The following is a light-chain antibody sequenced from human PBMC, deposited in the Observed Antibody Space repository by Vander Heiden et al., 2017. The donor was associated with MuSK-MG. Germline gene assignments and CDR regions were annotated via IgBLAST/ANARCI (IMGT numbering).Light chain of an antibody. V-gene: IGLV2-23*02. CDR3: CSYAGSSTFV. Sequence: QSALTQPPSVSGSPEQSLTISSTGTSSDVGKYIHVSWYQHPPGKPPKLIISEVTKRPAGVSNRFSGSKSGTTASMTISGLQAEDETDYYCCSYAGSSTFVFGTGTKVTVL. CDR1: SSDVGKYIH. CDR2: EVT. J-gene: IGLJ1*01.